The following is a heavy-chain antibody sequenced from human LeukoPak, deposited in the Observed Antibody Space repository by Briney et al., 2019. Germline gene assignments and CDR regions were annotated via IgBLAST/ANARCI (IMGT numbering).Heavy chain of an antibody. D-gene: IGHD2-2*01. V-gene: IGHV4-39*02. CDR3: AREAYQLLRCFDY. Sequence: PPETLSLTCTVSGGSISSSSYFWGWIRQPPGKGLEWIGSIYFSGSTYYNPSLKSRVTTSVDTSKNQFSLKLSSVTAADTAVYYCAREAYQLLRCFDYWGQGTLVTVSS. CDR1: GGSISSSSYF. J-gene: IGHJ4*02. CDR2: IYFSGST.